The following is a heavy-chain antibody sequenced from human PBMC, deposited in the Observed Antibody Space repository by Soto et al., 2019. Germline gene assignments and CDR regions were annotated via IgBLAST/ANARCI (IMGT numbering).Heavy chain of an antibody. J-gene: IGHJ4*02. Sequence: EVQLVESGGGWIQPGGSLRLSCAASGFAGSSKYMTWVRQAPGKGLEWVSVIYGGGTTYYADSVKGRFTISRDTSKNTLYLQMNSLRAEDTAVYYCVQTTGWPGFDFWGQGTLVTVSS. CDR3: VQTTGWPGFDF. D-gene: IGHD6-19*01. CDR1: GFAGSSKY. CDR2: IYGGGTT. V-gene: IGHV3-53*01.